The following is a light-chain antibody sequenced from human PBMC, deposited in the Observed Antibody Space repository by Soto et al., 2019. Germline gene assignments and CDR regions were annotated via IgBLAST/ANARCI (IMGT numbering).Light chain of an antibody. CDR3: QSYDNSLRIDV. J-gene: IGLJ1*01. CDR2: DNT. CDR1: SSNIGAGYD. V-gene: IGLV1-40*01. Sequence: QSVLTQPPAVSGAPGQTISISCTGSSSNIGAGYDVHWYQQLPRTAPKLLIFDNTNRPSGVPDRFSGSKSGASASLAISGLQADDEADYYGQSYDNSLRIDVFGSGTKLTVL.